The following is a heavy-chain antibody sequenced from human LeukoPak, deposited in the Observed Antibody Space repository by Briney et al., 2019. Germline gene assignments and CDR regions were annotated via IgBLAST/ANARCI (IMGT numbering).Heavy chain of an antibody. V-gene: IGHV3-30*04. CDR2: ISYDGRKE. CDR1: GFTFSTYA. Sequence: PGRSLRLSCAASGFTFSTYAMHWVRQAPGKGLEWVALISYDGRKEDYAGSVKGRFTISRDNSKNTLSVQMNSLRPEDTAVYYCAKGGLGYCSGAGCYRINEFSWGQGTLVTVSS. D-gene: IGHD2-15*01. J-gene: IGHJ5*02. CDR3: AKGGLGYCSGAGCYRINEFS.